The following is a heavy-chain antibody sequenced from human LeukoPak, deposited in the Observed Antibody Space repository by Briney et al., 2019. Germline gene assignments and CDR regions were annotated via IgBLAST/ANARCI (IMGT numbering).Heavy chain of an antibody. V-gene: IGHV4-4*07. D-gene: IGHD3-22*01. J-gene: IGHJ2*01. CDR2: IYTSGST. CDR3: AGYSHLNWYFDL. CDR1: GGSISSYY. Sequence: SETLSLTCTVSGGSISSYYWSWIRQPAGKGLEWIGRIYTSGSTNYNPSLKSRVTMSVDTSKNQFSLKLSSVTAADTAVYYCAGYSHLNWYFDLWGRGTLVTVSS.